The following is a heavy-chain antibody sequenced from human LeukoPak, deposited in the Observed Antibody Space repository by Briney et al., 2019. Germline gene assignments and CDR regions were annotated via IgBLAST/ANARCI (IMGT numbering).Heavy chain of an antibody. CDR3: TRQRYSYGYRYGMDV. Sequence: GGSLGLSCAASGFTFSGSAMHWVRQASGKGLEWVGRIRSKANSYATAYAASVKGRFTISRDDSKNTAYLQMNSLKTEGTAVYYCTRQRYSYGYRYGMDVWGQGTTVTVSS. J-gene: IGHJ6*02. CDR2: IRSKANSYAT. D-gene: IGHD5-18*01. CDR1: GFTFSGSA. V-gene: IGHV3-73*01.